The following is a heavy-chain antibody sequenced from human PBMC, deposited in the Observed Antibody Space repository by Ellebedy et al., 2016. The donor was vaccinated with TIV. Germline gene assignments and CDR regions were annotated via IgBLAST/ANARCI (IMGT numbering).Heavy chain of an antibody. J-gene: IGHJ3*02. Sequence: GESLKISCAASGFTFSSYDMHWVRQGTGKGLEWVSAIGTAGDTYYPGSVKGRFTISRENAKNSLYLQITSLRAEDTAVYYCAGDMAWGNERVIDGFDIWGQGTMVTVSS. V-gene: IGHV3-13*01. D-gene: IGHD7-27*01. CDR1: GFTFSSYD. CDR3: AGDMAWGNERVIDGFDI. CDR2: IGTAGDT.